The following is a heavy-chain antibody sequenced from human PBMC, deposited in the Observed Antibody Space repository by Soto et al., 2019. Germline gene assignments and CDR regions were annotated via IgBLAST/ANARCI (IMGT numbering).Heavy chain of an antibody. D-gene: IGHD3-10*01. Sequence: PSETLSLTCAVYGGSFSGYYWSWIRQPPGKGLEWIGEISHSGSTNYNPSLKSRVTISVDTSKNQFSLKLSSVTAADTAVYFCARLPSGNYQNWFDPWGQGTLVTVSS. CDR1: GGSFSGYY. CDR3: ARLPSGNYQNWFDP. J-gene: IGHJ5*02. CDR2: ISHSGST. V-gene: IGHV4-34*01.